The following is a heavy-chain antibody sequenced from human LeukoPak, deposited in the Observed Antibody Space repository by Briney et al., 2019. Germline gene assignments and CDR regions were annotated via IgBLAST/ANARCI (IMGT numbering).Heavy chain of an antibody. CDR2: IIPIFGTA. V-gene: IGHV1-69*13. Sequence: SVKVSCKASGYTFTSYYMHWVRQAPGQGLEWMGGIIPIFGTANYAQKFQGRVTITADESTSTAYMELSSLRSEDTAVYYCARDARDYYDSSGYYFDYWGQGTLVTVSS. CDR1: GYTFTSYY. D-gene: IGHD3-22*01. J-gene: IGHJ4*02. CDR3: ARDARDYYDSSGYYFDY.